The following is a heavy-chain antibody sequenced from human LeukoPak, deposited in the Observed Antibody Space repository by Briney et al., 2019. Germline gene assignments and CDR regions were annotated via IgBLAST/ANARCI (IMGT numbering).Heavy chain of an antibody. D-gene: IGHD3-3*01. CDR3: ANSPNTIFGVVISYYFDY. CDR2: ISGSGGST. V-gene: IGHV3-23*01. CDR1: GFTFRSYA. Sequence: GGSLRLSCAASGFTFRSYAMTWVRQAPGKGLEWVSAISGSGGSTYYADSVKGRFTISRDNSKNTLYLQMNSLRAEDTAVYYCANSPNTIFGVVISYYFDYWGQGTLVTVSS. J-gene: IGHJ4*02.